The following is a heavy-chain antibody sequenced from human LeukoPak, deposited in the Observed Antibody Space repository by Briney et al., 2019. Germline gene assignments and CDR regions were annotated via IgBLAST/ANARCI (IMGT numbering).Heavy chain of an antibody. CDR1: GFSVSTSG. CDR2: ISVEGESA. D-gene: IGHD6-19*01. Sequence: GGSLRLSCTVSGFSVSTSGMSWVRQAQGKGVQTISAISVEGESAYYADSVKGRFTISRDNSRNTLYLQMNSLRVEDTAVYFCAQGYGNGWYPHWGQGSLVSVSS. J-gene: IGHJ4*02. V-gene: IGHV3-23*01. CDR3: AQGYGNGWYPH.